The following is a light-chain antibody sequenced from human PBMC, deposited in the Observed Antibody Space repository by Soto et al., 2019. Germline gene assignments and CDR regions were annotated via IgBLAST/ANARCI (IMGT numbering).Light chain of an antibody. J-gene: IGKJ5*01. CDR3: QQSYSTPPIT. Sequence: DIQMTQSPSSLSASVGDRVTITCRASQSISTYLNWYQQKPGKAPNLLIYDASSLQSGVPSRFSGSGSGTDFTLTISSLQPEDFATYYCQQSYSTPPITFGQGTRLEIK. V-gene: IGKV1-39*01. CDR1: QSISTY. CDR2: DAS.